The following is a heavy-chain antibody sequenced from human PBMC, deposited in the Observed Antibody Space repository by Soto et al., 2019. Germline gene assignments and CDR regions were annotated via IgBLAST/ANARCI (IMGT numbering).Heavy chain of an antibody. D-gene: IGHD3-3*01. Sequence: SETLSLTCAVYGGSFSGYYWSWIRQPPGKGLEWIGEINHSGSTNYNPSLKSRVTISVDTSKNQFSLKLSSVTAADTAVYYCARGGYDFWSGYYSNWFDPWGQGTLVTV. CDR2: INHSGST. CDR3: ARGGYDFWSGYYSNWFDP. V-gene: IGHV4-34*01. CDR1: GGSFSGYY. J-gene: IGHJ5*02.